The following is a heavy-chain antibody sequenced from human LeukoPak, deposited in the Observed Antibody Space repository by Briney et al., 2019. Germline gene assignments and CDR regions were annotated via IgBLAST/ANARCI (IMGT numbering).Heavy chain of an antibody. CDR1: GFTFSSYA. CDR3: ATSIAAAGLDY. CDR2: ISYDGSNK. Sequence: HAGGSLRLSCAASGFTFSSYAMHWVRQAPGKGLEWVAVISYDGSNKYYADSVKGRFTISRDNSKNTLYLQMNSLRAEDTAVYYCATSIAAAGLDYWGQGTLVTVSS. V-gene: IGHV3-30-3*01. D-gene: IGHD6-13*01. J-gene: IGHJ4*02.